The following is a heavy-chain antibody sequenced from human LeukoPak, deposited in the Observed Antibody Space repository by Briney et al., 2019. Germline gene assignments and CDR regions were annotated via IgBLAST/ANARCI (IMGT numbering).Heavy chain of an antibody. J-gene: IGHJ5*02. Sequence: PSETLSLTCTVSGGSIGSYYWSWIRQPPGKGLEWIGYIYYSGSTNYNPSLKSRVTISVDTSKNQFSLKLSSVTAADTAVYYCARYYGDYELWFDPWGQGTLVTVSS. CDR2: IYYSGST. CDR1: GGSIGSYY. D-gene: IGHD4-17*01. CDR3: ARYYGDYELWFDP. V-gene: IGHV4-59*01.